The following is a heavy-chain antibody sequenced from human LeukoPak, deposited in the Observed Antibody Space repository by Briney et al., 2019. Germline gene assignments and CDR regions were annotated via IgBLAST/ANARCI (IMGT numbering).Heavy chain of an antibody. CDR3: ARFPQWGHGSSGAFDI. D-gene: IGHD3-22*01. CDR2: IYSSGTT. Sequence: GGSLRLSCAASGFTVSSNYMTWVRQAPGKGLEWVSVIYSSGTTFYAESVKGRFTVSRDNSKNTLYLQMNSLRVEDTAVYYCARFPQWGHGSSGAFDIWGQGTMVTVSS. CDR1: GFTVSSNY. J-gene: IGHJ3*02. V-gene: IGHV3-53*01.